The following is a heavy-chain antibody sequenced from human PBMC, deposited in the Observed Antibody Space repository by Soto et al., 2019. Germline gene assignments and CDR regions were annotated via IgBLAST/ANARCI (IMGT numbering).Heavy chain of an antibody. D-gene: IGHD1-26*01. Sequence: SETLSLTCTVSGGSISSYYWSWIRQPPGKGLEWIGYIYHSGSTYYNPSLKSRVTISVDRSKNQFSLKLSSVTAADTAVYYCARVRGWELAIDYWGQGTLVTVSS. CDR2: IYHSGST. CDR3: ARVRGWELAIDY. CDR1: GGSISSYY. V-gene: IGHV4-59*12. J-gene: IGHJ4*02.